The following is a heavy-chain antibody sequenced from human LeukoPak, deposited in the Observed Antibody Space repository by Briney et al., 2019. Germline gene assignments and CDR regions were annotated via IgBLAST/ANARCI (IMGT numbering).Heavy chain of an antibody. CDR1: AFTFRSYG. V-gene: IGHV3-30*02. D-gene: IGHD3-22*01. CDR2: IRYHGSDK. Sequence: GGSLRLSCAASAFTFRSYGMHWVRQAPGKGLEWVTFIRYHGSDKYYADSVKDRFTISRDNSKNTLYLQMNSLRAEDTAVYYCAKKWSGDYDSSGVNDAFDIWGQGTMVTVSS. J-gene: IGHJ3*02. CDR3: AKKWSGDYDSSGVNDAFDI.